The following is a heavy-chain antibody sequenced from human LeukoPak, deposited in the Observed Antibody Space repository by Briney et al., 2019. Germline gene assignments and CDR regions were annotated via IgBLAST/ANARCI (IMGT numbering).Heavy chain of an antibody. J-gene: IGHJ5*02. Sequence: SETLSLTCAVYGGSFSGYYWSWIRQPPGKGLEWIGTIRHSGTTYYNPSLKSQVTISIDSPKNHFSLKLTSVTAADTAVVYCARAEGEIYYRSGTNNWFDPWGQGTLVTVSS. CDR3: ARAEGEIYYRSGTNNWFDP. CDR1: GGSFSGYY. CDR2: IRHSGTT. V-gene: IGHV4-34*01. D-gene: IGHD3-10*01.